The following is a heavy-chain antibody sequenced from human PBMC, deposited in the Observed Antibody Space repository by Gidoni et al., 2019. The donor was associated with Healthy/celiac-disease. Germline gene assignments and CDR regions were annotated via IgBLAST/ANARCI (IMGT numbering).Heavy chain of an antibody. Sequence: QVQLQQWGAGLLKPSETLSLTCAVYGGSFSGYYWRWIRQPPGKGLEWIGEINHSGSTNYNPSLKSRVTISVDTSKNQFSLKLSSVTAADTAVYYCARGGVVVVTRHNWFDPWGQGTLVTVSS. D-gene: IGHD2-15*01. CDR2: INHSGST. V-gene: IGHV4-34*01. CDR3: ARGGVVVVTRHNWFDP. J-gene: IGHJ5*02. CDR1: GGSFSGYY.